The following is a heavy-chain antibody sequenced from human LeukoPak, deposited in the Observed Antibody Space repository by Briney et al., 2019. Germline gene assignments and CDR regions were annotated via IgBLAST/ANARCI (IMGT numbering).Heavy chain of an antibody. Sequence: KPGGSLRLSCAASGFTFSTYAMHWVRQAPGKGLEWVAVIWSDSNNKYYADSVRGRFTISRDNSKNSLYLQMSSLRAEDTAMYYCARDRLTTVTTFHFDYWGQGTLVTVSS. CDR3: ARDRLTTVTTFHFDY. J-gene: IGHJ4*02. V-gene: IGHV3-33*01. CDR2: IWSDSNNK. D-gene: IGHD4-17*01. CDR1: GFTFSTYA.